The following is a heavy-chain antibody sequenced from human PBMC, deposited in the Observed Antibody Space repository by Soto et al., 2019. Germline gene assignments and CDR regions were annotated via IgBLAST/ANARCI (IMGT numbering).Heavy chain of an antibody. CDR3: ARVGEGYYYDSSGYYTPAYYFDY. V-gene: IGHV1-69*06. J-gene: IGHJ4*02. CDR1: GGTFSSYA. D-gene: IGHD3-22*01. Sequence: VQLVQSGAEVKKPGSSVKVSCKASGGTFSSYAISWVRQAPGQGLEWMGGIIPIFGTANYAQKFQGRVTITADKSTSTAYMELSSLRSEDTAVYYCARVGEGYYYDSSGYYTPAYYFDYWGQGTLVTVSS. CDR2: IIPIFGTA.